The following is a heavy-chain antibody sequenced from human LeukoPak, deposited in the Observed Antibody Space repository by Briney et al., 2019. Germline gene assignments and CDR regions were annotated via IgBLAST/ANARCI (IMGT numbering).Heavy chain of an antibody. J-gene: IGHJ3*02. V-gene: IGHV4-34*01. CDR3: ARLLYDSSGYYLVLGAFDI. CDR1: GGSFSGYY. CDR2: INHSGST. Sequence: PSETLSLTCAVYGGSFSGYYWSWIRQPPGKGLEWIGEINHSGSTNYNPSLKSRVTISVDTSKNQFSLKLSSVTAADTAVYYCARLLYDSSGYYLVLGAFDIWGQGTMVTVSS. D-gene: IGHD3-22*01.